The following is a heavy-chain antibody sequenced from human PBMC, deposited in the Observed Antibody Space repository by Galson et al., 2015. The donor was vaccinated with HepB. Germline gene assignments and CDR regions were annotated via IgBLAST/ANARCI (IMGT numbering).Heavy chain of an antibody. CDR2: INTNTGNP. J-gene: IGHJ4*02. D-gene: IGHD3-22*01. CDR3: ARAEGSGYYYVGY. CDR1: GYTFSRYG. Sequence: SVKVSCKASGYTFSRYGMNWVRQAPGQGPKWMGRINTNTGNPTYAQGFTGRFVFSLDTSVSTAYLQINSLKAEDTAVYYCARAEGSGYYYVGYWGQGTLVTVSS. V-gene: IGHV7-4-1*02.